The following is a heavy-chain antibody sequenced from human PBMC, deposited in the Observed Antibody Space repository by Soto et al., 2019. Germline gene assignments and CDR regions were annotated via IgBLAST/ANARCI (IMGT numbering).Heavy chain of an antibody. CDR2: IFYSGST. Sequence: PSETLSLTCTVSGGSISNYYWSWIRQPPGRGLEWIGHIFYSGSTNYNPALKSRVTISVDTSKSQFSLKLSSVTAADTAVYYCAKDSGYNYGSPRWFDPSCQGPLLTLST. D-gene: IGHD5-18*01. CDR3: AKDSGYNYGSPRWFDP. CDR1: GGSISNYY. J-gene: IGHJ5*02. V-gene: IGHV4-59*01.